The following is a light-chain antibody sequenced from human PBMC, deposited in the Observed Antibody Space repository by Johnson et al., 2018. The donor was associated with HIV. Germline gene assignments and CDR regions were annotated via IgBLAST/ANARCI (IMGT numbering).Light chain of an antibody. CDR2: ENN. CDR3: GAWDSGLTAHFV. Sequence: QSVLTQPPSVSAAPGQRVTISCSGNNSNIGYNSVSWYQQVPGAAPKLLIYENNKRPSGIADRFSASKSGTSATLAITGLQTGDEADYYCGAWDSGLTAHFVFGSGTTITVL. J-gene: IGLJ1*01. CDR1: NSNIGYNS. V-gene: IGLV1-51*02.